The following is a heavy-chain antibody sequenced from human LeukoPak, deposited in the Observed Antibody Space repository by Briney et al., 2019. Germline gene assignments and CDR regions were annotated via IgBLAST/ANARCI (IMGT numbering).Heavy chain of an antibody. CDR3: ARPQDFGLTGMNAFDI. V-gene: IGHV5-51*01. D-gene: IGHD7-27*01. J-gene: IGHJ3*02. Sequence: PGESLKISCKISGYRLTNNWIGWVRQVPGKGLEWMGLIYPGYSDAKYSPSFQGQVTLSVDTSITTAYLQLGGLRASDTAMYYCARPQDFGLTGMNAFDIWGQGTMVTVSS. CDR2: IYPGYSDA. CDR1: GYRLTNNW.